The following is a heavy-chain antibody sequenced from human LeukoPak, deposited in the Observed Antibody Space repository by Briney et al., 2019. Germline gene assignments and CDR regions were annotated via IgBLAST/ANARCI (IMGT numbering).Heavy chain of an antibody. D-gene: IGHD1-26*01. V-gene: IGHV4-30-4*08. CDR1: GGSISSGDYY. CDR2: IYYSGST. CDR3: ARGCGCYYENWFDP. J-gene: IGHJ5*02. Sequence: SETLSLTCTVSGGSISSGDYYWSWIRQPPGKGLEWIGYIYYSGSTYYNPSLKSRVTISVDTSKNQFSLKLSSVTAADTAVYYCARGCGCYYENWFDPWGQGTLVTVSS.